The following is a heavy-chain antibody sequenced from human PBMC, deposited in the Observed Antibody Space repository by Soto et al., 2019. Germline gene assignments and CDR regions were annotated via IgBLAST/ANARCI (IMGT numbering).Heavy chain of an antibody. CDR3: ASRQELWFGGQYYFDY. CDR2: IYHSGST. CDR1: SGSISSSNW. Sequence: SETLSLTCAVSSGSISSSNWWSWVRQPPGKGLEWIGEIYHSGSTNYNPSLKSRVTISVDKSKNQFSLKLSSVTAADTAVYYCASRQELWFGGQYYFDYWGQGTLVTVSS. D-gene: IGHD3-10*01. V-gene: IGHV4-4*02. J-gene: IGHJ4*02.